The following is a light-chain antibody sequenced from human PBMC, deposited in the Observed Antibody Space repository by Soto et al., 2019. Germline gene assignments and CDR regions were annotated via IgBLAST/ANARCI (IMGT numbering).Light chain of an antibody. CDR3: QSYDSSLRGWV. CDR2: GNS. CDR1: SSNIGAGYD. V-gene: IGLV1-40*01. J-gene: IGLJ3*02. Sequence: QAVLTQPPSVSGAPGQRVTISCTGSSSNIGAGYDVHWYHQLPGTAPKLLIYGNSNRPSGVPDRFSGSKSGTSASLAITGLQAEDEADYYCQSYDSSLRGWVFGGGTKLTVL.